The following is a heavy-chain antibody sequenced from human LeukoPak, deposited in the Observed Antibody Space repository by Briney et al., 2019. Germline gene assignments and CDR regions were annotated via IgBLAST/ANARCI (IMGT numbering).Heavy chain of an antibody. J-gene: IGHJ3*02. CDR2: INPNSGGT. CDR3: ARTMIVPLPGDAFDI. Sequence: VASVKVSCKASGYTFTGYYMRWVRQAPGQGLEWMGRINPNSGGTNYAQKFQGRVTMTRDTSISTAYMELSRLRSDDTAVYYCARTMIVPLPGDAFDIWGQGTMVTVSS. D-gene: IGHD3-22*01. V-gene: IGHV1-2*06. CDR1: GYTFTGYY.